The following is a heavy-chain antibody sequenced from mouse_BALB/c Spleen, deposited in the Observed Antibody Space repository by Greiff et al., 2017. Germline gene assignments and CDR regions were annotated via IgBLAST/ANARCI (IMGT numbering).Heavy chain of an antibody. CDR3: ARVDGSSWDYYAMDY. Sequence: EVKLMESGPELVKPGASVKMSCKASGYTFTSYVMHWVKQKPGQGLEWIGYINPYNDGTKYNEKFKGKATLTSDKSSSTAYMELSSLTSEDSAVYYCARVDGSSWDYYAMDYWGQGTSVTVSS. CDR2: INPYNDGT. J-gene: IGHJ4*01. V-gene: IGHV1-14*01. D-gene: IGHD1-1*01. CDR1: GYTFTSYV.